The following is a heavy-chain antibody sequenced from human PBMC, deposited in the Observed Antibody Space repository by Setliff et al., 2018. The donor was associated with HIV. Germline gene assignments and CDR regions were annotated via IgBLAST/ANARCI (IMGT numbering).Heavy chain of an antibody. CDR2: ISYDGGKK. Sequence: PGGSLRLSCAASGFPFSTFYMSWVRQAPGKGLEWVAVISYDGGKKNYADSVSGRFTVSRDNSKNTLYLQMDSLRAEDTAVYYCTLGLYYYDTSGPRVFDYWGQGSLVTVS. J-gene: IGHJ4*02. CDR3: TLGLYYYDTSGPRVFDY. D-gene: IGHD3-22*01. V-gene: IGHV3-30*03. CDR1: GFPFSTFY.